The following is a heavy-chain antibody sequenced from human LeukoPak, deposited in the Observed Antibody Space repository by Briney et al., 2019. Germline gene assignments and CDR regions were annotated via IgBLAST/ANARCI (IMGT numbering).Heavy chain of an antibody. V-gene: IGHV3-23*01. J-gene: IGHJ3*02. D-gene: IGHD3-3*01. Sequence: GGSLRLSCAASGLTFINFGMTWVRQAPGKGLEWVSAISGSAVITFYADSAKGRFTISRDNSKNTLYLQTNSLRAEDTALYYCAKSRLSGINDAFDIWGQGTMVTVSS. CDR2: ISGSAVIT. CDR1: GLTFINFG. CDR3: AKSRLSGINDAFDI.